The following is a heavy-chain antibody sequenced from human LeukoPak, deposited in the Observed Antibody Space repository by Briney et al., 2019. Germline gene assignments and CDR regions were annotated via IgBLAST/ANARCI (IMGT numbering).Heavy chain of an antibody. CDR3: ARVRYFTYYYYGMDV. CDR1: GGSISSSSYY. D-gene: IGHD1-14*01. CDR2: IYYSGST. V-gene: IGHV4-39*07. J-gene: IGHJ6*02. Sequence: TSETLSLTCTVSGGSISSSSYYWGWIRQPPGKGLEWIGSIYYSGSTYYNPSLKSRVTISVDTSKNQFSLKLSSVTAADTAVYYCARVRYFTYYYYGMDVWGQGTTVTVSS.